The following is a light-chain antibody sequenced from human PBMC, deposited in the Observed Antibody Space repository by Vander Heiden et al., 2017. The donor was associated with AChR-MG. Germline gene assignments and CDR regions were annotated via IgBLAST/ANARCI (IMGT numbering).Light chain of an antibody. V-gene: IGKV2-28*01. CDR2: LGS. CDR1: QSLLHSNGYNY. Sequence: DIVMTQSPLSLPVTHGEPASISCRSSQSLLHSNGYNYLDWYLQKPGQSPQLLIYLGSNRASGVPDRFSGSGSGTDFTLKISRVEAEDVGVYYCMQALQTPRLTFGGGTKVEIK. J-gene: IGKJ4*01. CDR3: MQALQTPRLT.